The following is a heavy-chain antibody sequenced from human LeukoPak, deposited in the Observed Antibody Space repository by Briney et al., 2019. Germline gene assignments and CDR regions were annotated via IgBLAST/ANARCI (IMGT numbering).Heavy chain of an antibody. D-gene: IGHD2-21*02. Sequence: ASVKVSCKATGYTFTSYDINWVRQATGQGLEWMGWMNPNSGNTGYAQKFQGRVTMTRNTSMSTAYMELSSLRSEDTAVYYCARGRGKAYCGGDCYPDCWGQGTPVTVSS. CDR1: GYTFTSYD. CDR2: MNPNSGNT. CDR3: ARGRGKAYCGGDCYPDC. V-gene: IGHV1-8*01. J-gene: IGHJ4*02.